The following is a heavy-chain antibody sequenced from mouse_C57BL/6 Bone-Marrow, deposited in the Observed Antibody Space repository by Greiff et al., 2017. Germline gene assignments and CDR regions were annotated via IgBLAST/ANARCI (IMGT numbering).Heavy chain of an antibody. D-gene: IGHD3-2*02. CDR3: ARVALTAQAYYFDY. Sequence: VQLQQPGAELVKPGASVKMSCKASGYTFTSYWITWVKQRPGQGLEWIGDIYPGSGSTNYNEKLKSKATLTVDTSSSTAYMQLSSLTSEDSAVYYCARVALTAQAYYFDYWGQGTTLTVSS. CDR1: GYTFTSYW. V-gene: IGHV1-55*01. J-gene: IGHJ2*01. CDR2: IYPGSGST.